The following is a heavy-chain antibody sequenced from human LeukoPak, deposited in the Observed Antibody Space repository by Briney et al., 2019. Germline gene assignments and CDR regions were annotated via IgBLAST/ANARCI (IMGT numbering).Heavy chain of an antibody. D-gene: IGHD6-13*01. CDR1: GFTFSSYG. V-gene: IGHV3-30*18. J-gene: IGHJ3*02. CDR3: AKDMDRYSRRLDAFDI. CDR2: ISYDGSNK. Sequence: GGSLRLSCAASGFTFSSYGMHWVRQAPGKGLEWVAVISYDGSNKYYADSVKGRFTISRDNSKNTLYLQMNSLRAEDTAVYYCAKDMDRYSRRLDAFDIWGQGTMLTVSS.